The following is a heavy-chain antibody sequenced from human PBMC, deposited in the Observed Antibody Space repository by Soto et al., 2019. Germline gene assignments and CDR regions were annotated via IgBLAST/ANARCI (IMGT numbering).Heavy chain of an antibody. D-gene: IGHD3-3*01. Sequence: QVQLVQSGTEVKKSGSSVKVSCRASGGTSSNFVITWVRQVPGQGREWLGGILPMFGAVKYAQKFQERLIITADRSTQTAAMELGSLRSEDTAVYYCARPKRSGYDRGDSYYHTMDVWGHGTTVTVS. CDR1: GGTSSNFV. V-gene: IGHV1-69*06. CDR2: ILPMFGAV. J-gene: IGHJ6*02. CDR3: ARPKRSGYDRGDSYYHTMDV.